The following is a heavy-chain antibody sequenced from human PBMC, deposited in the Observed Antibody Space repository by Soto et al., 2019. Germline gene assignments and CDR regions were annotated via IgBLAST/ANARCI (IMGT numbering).Heavy chain of an antibody. V-gene: IGHV3-48*02. CDR3: ARDVIVISRTGMDV. Sequence: EEQLVESGGGLVQPGGSLRLSCAASGFTFSIYSMNWVRQAPGKGLEWVSYINSGSGTKYYADSVKGRFTISRDDAKKSLFLQISSLRDEDTAVYYCARDVIVISRTGMDVWGQGTTVTVSS. J-gene: IGHJ6*02. D-gene: IGHD1-26*01. CDR2: INSGSGTK. CDR1: GFTFSIYS.